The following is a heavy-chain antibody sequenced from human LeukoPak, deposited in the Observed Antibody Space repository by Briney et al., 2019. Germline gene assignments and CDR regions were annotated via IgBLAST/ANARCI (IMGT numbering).Heavy chain of an antibody. V-gene: IGHV1-2*06. CDR2: INPNSGGT. CDR1: GYTFTGYY. D-gene: IGHD1-7*01. J-gene: IGHJ4*02. CDR3: ARDITGTTPI. Sequence: ASAKVSCKASGYTFTGYYMHWVRQAPGQGLEWMGRINPNSGGTNYAQKFQGRVTMTRDTSISTDYMELSRLRSDDTAVYYCARDITGTTPIWGQGTLVTVSS.